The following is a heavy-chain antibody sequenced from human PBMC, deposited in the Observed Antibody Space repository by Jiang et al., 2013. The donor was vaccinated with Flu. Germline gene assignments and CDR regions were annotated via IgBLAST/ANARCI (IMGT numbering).Heavy chain of an antibody. Sequence: SGAEVKKPGASVKVSCKASGGTFNSYAISWVRQAPGQGLEWMGGIIPIFGTANYAQKFQGRVTITADKSTSTAYMELSSLRSEDTAVYYCASGKVSEWLYYSWFDPWGQGTLVTVSS. J-gene: IGHJ5*02. CDR1: GGTFNSYA. CDR2: IIPIFGTA. D-gene: IGHD3-3*01. V-gene: IGHV1-69*06. CDR3: ASGKVSEWLYYSWFDP.